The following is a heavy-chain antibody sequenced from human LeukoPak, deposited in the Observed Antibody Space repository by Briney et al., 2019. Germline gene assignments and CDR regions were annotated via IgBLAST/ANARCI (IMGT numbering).Heavy chain of an antibody. CDR2: ISSNGGST. CDR1: GFTFSSYA. Sequence: GGSLRLSCSASGFTFSSYAMHWVRQAPGKGLEYVSAISSNGGSTYYADSVKGRFTISRDNSKNTLYLQMSSLRAEDTAVYYCARGGGYCTNNVCPPWFDPWGQGALVTVSS. CDR3: ARGGGYCTNNVCPPWFDP. D-gene: IGHD2-8*01. V-gene: IGHV3-64D*06. J-gene: IGHJ5*02.